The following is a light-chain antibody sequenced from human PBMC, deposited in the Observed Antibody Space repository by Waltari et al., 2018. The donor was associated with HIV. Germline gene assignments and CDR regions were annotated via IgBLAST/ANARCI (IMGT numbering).Light chain of an antibody. CDR2: EDS. CDR1: ALPKKY. Sequence: SYELTQPPSVSMSPGQTARITCPGDALPKKYDSWYQQRSGQAPVLVIYEDSKRPSGIPERFSGSSSGTMVTLTISGAQVEDEADYYCYSTDITSHQRVFGGGTKLTVL. V-gene: IGLV3-10*01. J-gene: IGLJ3*02. CDR3: YSTDITSHQRV.